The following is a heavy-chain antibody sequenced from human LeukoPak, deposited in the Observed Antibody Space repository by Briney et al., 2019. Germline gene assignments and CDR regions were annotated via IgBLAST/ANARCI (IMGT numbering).Heavy chain of an antibody. D-gene: IGHD1-26*01. V-gene: IGHV3-73*01. CDR2: IDKKDKGYATAT. CDR3: TRDSGTYNWFDP. J-gene: IGHJ5*02. Sequence: SGGSLRLCCSASGFTFSGSAIHWGRQSSGKGLEWVGQIDKKDKGYATATAYAASVKGRFTISRDDSINTAYLQMKSLKTEDTALYYCTRDSGTYNWFDPWGQGTLVTVSS. CDR1: GFTFSGSA.